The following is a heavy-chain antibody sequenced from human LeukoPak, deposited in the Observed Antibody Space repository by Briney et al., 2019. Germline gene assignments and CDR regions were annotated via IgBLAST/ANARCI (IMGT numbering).Heavy chain of an antibody. J-gene: IGHJ4*02. CDR3: ARGPVLRYFDWLPKGSYFDY. V-gene: IGHV4-34*01. CDR2: INQSGST. Sequence: SETLSLTCGVYGGSFSAYCWTWIRQPPGKGLEWIGEINQSGSTTYKPSLKSRVTISIETSKNQFSLKLSSVTAADTAVYFCARGPVLRYFDWLPKGSYFDYWGQGILVTVSS. CDR1: GGSFSAYC. D-gene: IGHD3-9*01.